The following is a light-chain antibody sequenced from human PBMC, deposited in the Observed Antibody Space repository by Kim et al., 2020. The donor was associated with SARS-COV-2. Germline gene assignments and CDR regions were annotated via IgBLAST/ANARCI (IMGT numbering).Light chain of an antibody. J-gene: IGKJ2*01. CDR2: GAS. V-gene: IGKV3-15*01. CDR1: QSVSSH. Sequence: EIVMTQSPAILSVSPGERATLSCRASQSVSSHLAWYQQRPGQPPRLLIYGASTRATGIPARFSGSGSGTEFTLTISSLQSEDFAIYFCKQYRDWPTGDTFGEGTKLEI. CDR3: KQYRDWPTGDT.